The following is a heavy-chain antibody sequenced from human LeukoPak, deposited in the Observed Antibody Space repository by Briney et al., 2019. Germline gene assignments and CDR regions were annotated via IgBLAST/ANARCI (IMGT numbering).Heavy chain of an antibody. CDR2: I. J-gene: IGHJ4*02. Sequence: GGSLRLSCAASGFTFSSYSMNWVRQAPGKGLEWVSAIKGRFTISRDNSKNTLYFQMNSLRAEDTAVNYCAKSGYNPFDYWGQGTLATVSS. V-gene: IGHV3-23*01. D-gene: IGHD5-24*01. CDR3: AKSGYNPFDY. CDR1: GFTFSSYS.